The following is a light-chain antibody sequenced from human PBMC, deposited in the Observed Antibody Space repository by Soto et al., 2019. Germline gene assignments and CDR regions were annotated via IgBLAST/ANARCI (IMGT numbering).Light chain of an antibody. CDR2: DVS. CDR3: SSYTSSSNLVV. J-gene: IGLJ2*01. V-gene: IGLV2-14*01. Sequence: QSVLTQPASVSGSPGQSITISCTGTSSDVGGYNYVSWYQQHPGKAPKLMIYDVSNRPSGVSNRFSGSKSGNTASLTISGLQAEDEGDYYCSSYTSSSNLVVFGGGTKLTVL. CDR1: SSDVGGYNY.